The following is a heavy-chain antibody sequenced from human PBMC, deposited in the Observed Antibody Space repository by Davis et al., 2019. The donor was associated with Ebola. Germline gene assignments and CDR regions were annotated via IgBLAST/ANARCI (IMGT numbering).Heavy chain of an antibody. CDR1: GYTFTGYY. V-gene: IGHV1-3*01. CDR3: ARVYDCSSTSCYYYYGMDV. J-gene: IGHJ6*02. D-gene: IGHD2-2*01. CDR2: INAGNGNT. Sequence: ASVKVSCKASGYTFTGYYMHWVRQAPGQGLEWMGWINAGNGNTKYSQKFQGRVTITRDTSASTAYMELSSLRSEDTAVYYCARVYDCSSTSCYYYYGMDVWGQGTTVTASS.